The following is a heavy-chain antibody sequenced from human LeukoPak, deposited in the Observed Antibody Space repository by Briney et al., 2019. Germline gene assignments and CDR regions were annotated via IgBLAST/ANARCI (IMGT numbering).Heavy chain of an antibody. D-gene: IGHD3-22*01. J-gene: IGHJ1*01. CDR3: AYSSGYQQH. V-gene: IGHV4-34*01. CDR2: SNHSGST. CDR1: AGSFSCYY. Sequence: PSETLSLTCVVYAGSFSCYYWSWIRQPPGKGLEWIGESNHSGSTNYNPSLKSRVTISVDTSKNQFSLRLNSVTAADTAVYYCAYSSGYQQHSGQGTLVTVSS.